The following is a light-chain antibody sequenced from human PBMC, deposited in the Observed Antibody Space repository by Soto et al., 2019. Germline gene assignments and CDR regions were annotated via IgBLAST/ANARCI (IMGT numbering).Light chain of an antibody. CDR2: GNN. CDR3: QSSDTSLSAAV. Sequence: VLTQPPSVSGTPGQRVTISCTGSSSNIGAGYDVHWYQLLPGTPPKLLIYGNNNRPSGVPDRFSVSTSGTSASLAITGLQAEDEADYYCQSSDTSLSAAVFGGGTKLTVL. V-gene: IGLV1-40*01. J-gene: IGLJ2*01. CDR1: SSNIGAGYD.